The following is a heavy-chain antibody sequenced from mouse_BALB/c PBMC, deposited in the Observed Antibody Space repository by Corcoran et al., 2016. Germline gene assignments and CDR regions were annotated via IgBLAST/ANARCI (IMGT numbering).Heavy chain of an antibody. CDR3: ARNYYGSTYAMDY. CDR2: INTYTGEP. CDR1: GYTFTNYG. V-gene: IGHV9-1*02. J-gene: IGHJ4*01. Sequence: QIQLVQSGPELKKPGETVKISCKASGYTFTNYGMNWVKQAPGKGLKWMGWINTYTGEPTYADDFKGRFAFSLETSASTAYLQINNLKNEDMATYFCARNYYGSTYAMDYWGQGTSVTVSS. D-gene: IGHD1-1*01.